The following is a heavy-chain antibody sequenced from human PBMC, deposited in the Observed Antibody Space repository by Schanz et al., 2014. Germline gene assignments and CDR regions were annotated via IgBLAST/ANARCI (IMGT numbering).Heavy chain of an antibody. J-gene: IGHJ2*01. CDR1: GYTFTSYG. D-gene: IGHD6-6*01. V-gene: IGHV1-18*01. CDR3: ARAGQDFEYSSLSPIWYFDL. Sequence: QVHLVQSGAEVKKPGASVKVSCKASGYTFTSYGISWVRQAPGQGLEWMGWISAYNGNTNYAQKFQGRVTMTRDTSISTAYMELSRLRSDDTAVYYCARAGQDFEYSSLSPIWYFDLWGRGTLVTVSS. CDR2: ISAYNGNT.